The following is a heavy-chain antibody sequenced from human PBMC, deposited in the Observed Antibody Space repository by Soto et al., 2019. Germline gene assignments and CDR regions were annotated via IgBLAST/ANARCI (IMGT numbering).Heavy chain of an antibody. V-gene: IGHV3-30-3*01. CDR3: ARPSEYSSGWFAYYYYGMDV. Sequence: PGGSLRLSCAASGFTFSSYAMHWVRQAPGKGLEWVAVISYDGSNKYYADSVKGRFTISRDNSKNTLYLQMNSLRAEDTAVYYCARPSEYSSGWFAYYYYGMDVWGQGTTVTVSS. J-gene: IGHJ6*02. D-gene: IGHD6-19*01. CDR1: GFTFSSYA. CDR2: ISYDGSNK.